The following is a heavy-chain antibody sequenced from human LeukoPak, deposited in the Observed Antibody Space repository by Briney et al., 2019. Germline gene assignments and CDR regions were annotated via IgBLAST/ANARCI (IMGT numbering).Heavy chain of an antibody. CDR2: INHSGST. Sequence: SETLSLTCAVYGGSFSGYYWSWIRQPPGKGLEWIGEINHSGSTNYNPSLKSRVTISVDTSKNQFSLKLSSVTAADTAVYYCARKRGYYVGYFDYGGQGTLVTVS. CDR1: GGSFSGYY. J-gene: IGHJ4*02. CDR3: ARKRGYYVGYFDY. D-gene: IGHD3-22*01. V-gene: IGHV4-34*01.